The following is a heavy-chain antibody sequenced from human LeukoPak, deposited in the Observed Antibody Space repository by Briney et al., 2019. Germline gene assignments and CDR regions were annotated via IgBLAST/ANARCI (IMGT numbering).Heavy chain of an antibody. D-gene: IGHD3-22*01. CDR3: ARPITMIVVQDAFDI. CDR1: GYTFTVYY. Sequence: ASVTVSCKASGYTFTVYYMHWVRQAPGQGREWMGWINPNSGGTNYAQKFQGRLTMTRDTSISTAYMELSRLRSDDTAVYYCARPITMIVVQDAFDIWGQGTMVTVSS. J-gene: IGHJ3*02. V-gene: IGHV1-2*02. CDR2: INPNSGGT.